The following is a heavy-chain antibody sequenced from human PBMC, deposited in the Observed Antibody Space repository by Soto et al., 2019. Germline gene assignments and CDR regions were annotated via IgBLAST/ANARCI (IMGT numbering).Heavy chain of an antibody. V-gene: IGHV3-23*01. J-gene: IGHJ4*02. CDR2: ISGSGASA. CDR3: AKGSRGYTTYYFDY. CDR1: EFSFGGYA. D-gene: IGHD5-18*01. Sequence: EVQLLESGGGLVQPGGSLILSCAASEFSFGGYAMSWVRQAPGKGLEWVSSISGSGASAFYAASVRGRFTISRDNTGNTVSLQMNSLRAEDTALYYCAKGSRGYTTYYFDYWGQGTRITVSS.